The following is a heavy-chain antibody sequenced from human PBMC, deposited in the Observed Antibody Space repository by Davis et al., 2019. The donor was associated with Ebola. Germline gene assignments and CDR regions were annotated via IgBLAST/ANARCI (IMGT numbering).Heavy chain of an antibody. Sequence: SETLSLTCTVSGGSISSYYWSWIRQPPGKGLEWIGYIYYSGSTNYNPSLKSRVTISVDTSKNQFSLKLSSVTAADTAVYYCARVYLRITIFGVVKIFDYWGQGTLVTVSS. CDR1: GGSISSYY. D-gene: IGHD3-3*01. J-gene: IGHJ4*02. V-gene: IGHV4-59*12. CDR2: IYYSGST. CDR3: ARVYLRITIFGVVKIFDY.